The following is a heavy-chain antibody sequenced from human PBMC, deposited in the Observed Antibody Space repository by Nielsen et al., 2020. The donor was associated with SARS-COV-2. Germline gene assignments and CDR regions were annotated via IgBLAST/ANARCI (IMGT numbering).Heavy chain of an antibody. J-gene: IGHJ4*02. CDR3: ARDGSTVATPADYFDS. V-gene: IGHV3-30*01. D-gene: IGHD4-17*01. Sequence: GESLKISCAASGFTFSSFALHWVRLVPGKGLEWVALISYDVTKTYYADSVKGRFTISRDNSKNTLYLEMNSLRPEDTTLYYCARDGSTVATPADYFDSWGLGTLVIVSS. CDR2: ISYDVTKT. CDR1: GFTFSSFA.